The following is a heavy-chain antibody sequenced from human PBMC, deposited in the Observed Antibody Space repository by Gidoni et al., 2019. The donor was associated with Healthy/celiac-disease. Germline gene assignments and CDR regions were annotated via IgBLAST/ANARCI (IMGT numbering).Heavy chain of an antibody. Sequence: QVQLVQSGAEVKKPGASVKVSCTASGYTFTRSDINWVRQATGQGLEWMGWMNPNSGNTGYAQKFQGRVTITRNTSISTAYMELSSLRSEDTAVYYCARGDLPNSLYPHYGDYPFDYWGQGTLVTVSS. CDR3: ARGDLPNSLYPHYGDYPFDY. J-gene: IGHJ4*02. CDR2: MNPNSGNT. V-gene: IGHV1-8*03. D-gene: IGHD4-17*01. CDR1: GYTFTRSD.